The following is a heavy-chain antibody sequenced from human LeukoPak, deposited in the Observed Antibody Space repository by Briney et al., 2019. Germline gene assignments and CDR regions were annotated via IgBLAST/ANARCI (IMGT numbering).Heavy chain of an antibody. Sequence: GGSLRLSCAASGFTFSSYWMSWVRKAPGKGLEWVANIKQDGSEKYYVDSVKGRFTISRDNAKNSLYLQMNSLRAEDTAVYYCAKEASVRFLEWLLPNWFDPWGQGTLVTVSS. D-gene: IGHD3-3*01. CDR2: IKQDGSEK. J-gene: IGHJ5*02. CDR3: AKEASVRFLEWLLPNWFDP. V-gene: IGHV3-7*01. CDR1: GFTFSSYW.